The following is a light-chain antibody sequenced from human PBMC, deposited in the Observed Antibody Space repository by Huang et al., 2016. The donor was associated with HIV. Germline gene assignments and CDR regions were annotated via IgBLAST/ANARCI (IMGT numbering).Light chain of an antibody. CDR3: QQSNQWPPT. Sequence: ETVMTQSPAALSVSVGERATLSCRASQSVSSSLDWYQQKPGQAPRQLIYGASTRATGVPARFSGSGSGTEFTLTISSRQSEDLALYFCQQSNQWPPTFGQGTKLEIK. CDR1: QSVSSS. CDR2: GAS. J-gene: IGKJ2*01. V-gene: IGKV3-15*01.